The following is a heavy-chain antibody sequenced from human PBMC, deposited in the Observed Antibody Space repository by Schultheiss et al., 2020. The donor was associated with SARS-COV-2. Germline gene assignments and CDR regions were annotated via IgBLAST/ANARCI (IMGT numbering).Heavy chain of an antibody. CDR2: ISGSGGST. CDR1: GFTFSSYA. J-gene: IGHJ4*02. Sequence: GGSLRLSCAASGFTFSSYAMSWVRQAPGKGLEWVSAISGSGGSTYYADSVKGRFTISRDNSKNTLYLQMNSLRAEDTAVYYCARDYCSGGACFSYYVHWGQGTLVTVSS. CDR3: ARDYCSGGACFSYYVH. V-gene: IGHV3-23*01. D-gene: IGHD2-15*01.